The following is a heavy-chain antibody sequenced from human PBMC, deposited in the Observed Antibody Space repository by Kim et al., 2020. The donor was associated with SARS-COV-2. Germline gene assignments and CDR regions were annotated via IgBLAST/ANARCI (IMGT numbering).Heavy chain of an antibody. V-gene: IGHV1-69*01. D-gene: IGHD6-19*01. CDR3: ARLGSGWYTANYYFDY. Sequence: KFQGRVTITADESTSTAYMELSSLRSEDTAVYYCARLGSGWYTANYYFDYWGQGTLVTVSS. J-gene: IGHJ4*02.